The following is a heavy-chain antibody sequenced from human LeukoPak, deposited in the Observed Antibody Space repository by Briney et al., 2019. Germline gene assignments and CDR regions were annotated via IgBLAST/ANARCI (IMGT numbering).Heavy chain of an antibody. J-gene: IGHJ4*02. CDR3: ARAPWGATYRGRFDY. D-gene: IGHD1-26*01. V-gene: IGHV3-30-3*01. Sequence: GGSLRLSCAASGFTFSSYAMHWVRQAPGKGLEWVAVISYDGSNKYYADSVKGRFTISRDNSKNTLYLQMNSLRAEDTAVYYCARAPWGATYRGRFDYWGQGTLVTVSS. CDR2: ISYDGSNK. CDR1: GFTFSSYA.